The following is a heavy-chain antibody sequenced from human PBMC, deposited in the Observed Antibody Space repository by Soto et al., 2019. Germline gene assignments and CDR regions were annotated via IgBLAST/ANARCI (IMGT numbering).Heavy chain of an antibody. CDR2: ISGSGGST. V-gene: IGHV3-23*01. D-gene: IGHD2-15*01. CDR1: GFTFSNYA. CDR3: AKRGYCSGGNCYSLDY. J-gene: IGHJ4*02. Sequence: EVQLLESGGGLEQPGGSLRLSCAASGFTFSNYAMSWVRQAPGKGLEWVSAISGSGGSTYYADSVKGRFTISRDNSKNTLYLQMNSLRAEDTAVYYCAKRGYCSGGNCYSLDYWGQGTLVTVSS.